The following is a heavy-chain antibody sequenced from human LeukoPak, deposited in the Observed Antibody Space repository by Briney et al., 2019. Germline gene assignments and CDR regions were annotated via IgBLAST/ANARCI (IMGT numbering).Heavy chain of an antibody. D-gene: IGHD3-16*01. Sequence: GGSLRLSCAASGFTFSNFGMHWVRQAPGKGLVWVSRKGDGSTTNYADSVEGRFTISRDTSKNTLYLQMNSLRVEDTAVYYCANIPNSFGPDYWGQGSLVTVSS. J-gene: IGHJ4*02. CDR2: KGDGSTT. CDR1: GFTFSNFG. CDR3: ANIPNSFGPDY. V-gene: IGHV3-74*01.